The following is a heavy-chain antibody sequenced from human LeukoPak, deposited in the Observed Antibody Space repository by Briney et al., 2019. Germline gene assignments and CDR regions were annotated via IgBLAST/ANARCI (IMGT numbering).Heavy chain of an antibody. CDR1: GFTFSSYS. V-gene: IGHV3-21*01. CDR2: ISSSSSYI. CDR3: ARAPLRDYYDSSGHQHEIFDY. D-gene: IGHD3-22*01. J-gene: IGHJ4*02. Sequence: PGGSLRLSCAASGFTFSSYSMNWVRQAPGKGLEWVSSISSSSSYIYYAGSVKGRFTISRDNAKNSLYLQMNSLRAEDTAVYYCARAPLRDYYDSSGHQHEIFDYWGQGTLVTVSS.